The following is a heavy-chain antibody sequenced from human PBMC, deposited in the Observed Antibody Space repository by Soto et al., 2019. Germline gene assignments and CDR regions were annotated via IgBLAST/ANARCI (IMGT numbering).Heavy chain of an antibody. Sequence: GGSLRLSCAASGFTFSDHYMDWVRQAPGKGLEWVGRTRNKANSYTTEYAASVKGRFTISRDDSKNSLYLQMNSLKTEDTAVYYCARDGIVGAYDYWGQGTLVTVSS. CDR2: TRNKANSYTT. J-gene: IGHJ4*02. CDR1: GFTFSDHY. CDR3: ARDGIVGAYDY. V-gene: IGHV3-72*01. D-gene: IGHD1-26*01.